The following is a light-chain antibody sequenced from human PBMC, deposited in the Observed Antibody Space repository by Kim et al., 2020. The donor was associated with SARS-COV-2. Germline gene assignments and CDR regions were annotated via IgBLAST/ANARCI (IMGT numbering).Light chain of an antibody. CDR2: LYSDGRH. CDR3: QTWGSGIGV. J-gene: IGLJ2*01. V-gene: IGLV4-69*01. Sequence: ASVKLTCILSTGKSNYAIAWLQQQPGKGPRYLMRLYSDGRHTKGDGIPDRFSGSTSGSEYSLTISSLQSGDEADYYCQTWGSGIGVFGGGTQLTVL. CDR1: TGKSNYA.